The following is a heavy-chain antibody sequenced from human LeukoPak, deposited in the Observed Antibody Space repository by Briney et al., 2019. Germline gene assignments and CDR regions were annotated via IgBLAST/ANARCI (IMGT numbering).Heavy chain of an antibody. V-gene: IGHV3-30*03. CDR1: GFTFSDYY. CDR2: IAADGGVK. Sequence: GGSLRLSCAASGFTFSDYYMSWVRQAPGKGLEWVAVIAADGGVKHYTYSVKGRFVLTRDDSKNTVYLVMNNVKVEDTAVYYCAREATWGQWYFDHWGQGAPVIVSS. D-gene: IGHD6-19*01. CDR3: AREATWGQWYFDH. J-gene: IGHJ4*02.